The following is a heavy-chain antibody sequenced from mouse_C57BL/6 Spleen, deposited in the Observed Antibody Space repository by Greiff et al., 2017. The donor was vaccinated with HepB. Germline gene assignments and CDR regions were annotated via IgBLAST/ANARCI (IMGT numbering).Heavy chain of an antibody. J-gene: IGHJ2*01. CDR2: IYPGSGST. V-gene: IGHV1-55*01. D-gene: IGHD1-1*01. CDR1: GYTFTSYW. CDR3: ARSGTSTVVAYY. Sequence: VQLQQSGAELVKPGASVKMSCKASGYTFTSYWITWVKQRPGQGLEWIGDIYPGSGSTNYNEKFKSKATLTVDTSSSTAYMQLSSLTSEDSAVYYCARSGTSTVVAYYWGQSTTLTVSS.